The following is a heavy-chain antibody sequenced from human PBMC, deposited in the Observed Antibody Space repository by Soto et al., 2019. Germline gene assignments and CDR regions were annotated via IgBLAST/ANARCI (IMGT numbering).Heavy chain of an antibody. CDR3: AKDRGAGYGSGIFDY. Sequence: GGSLRLSCAASGFTFSSYAMSWVRQAPGKGLEWVSAISGSGGSTYYADSVKGRFTISRDNSKNTLYLQMNSLRAEDKAVYYCAKDRGAGYGSGIFDYGGQGTLVTVYS. CDR2: ISGSGGST. J-gene: IGHJ4*02. CDR1: GFTFSSYA. D-gene: IGHD3-10*01. V-gene: IGHV3-23*01.